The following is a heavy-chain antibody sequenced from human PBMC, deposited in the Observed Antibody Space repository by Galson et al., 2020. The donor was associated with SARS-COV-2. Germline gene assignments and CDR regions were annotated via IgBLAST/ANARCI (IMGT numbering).Heavy chain of an antibody. D-gene: IGHD3-3*01. CDR1: GSSISINY. V-gene: IGHV4-59*01. Sequence: SATLSPTFTVAGSSISINYWIWIRQPPGKGREWIGYIYYSGSTNYNPSLKSRVTISVDTSKNQISLKLSSVTAADTDVYYCARDANTYYDFWRGYFYGMDVWGQGTTVTVSS. CDR3: ARDANTYYDFWRGYFYGMDV. CDR2: IYYSGST. J-gene: IGHJ6*02.